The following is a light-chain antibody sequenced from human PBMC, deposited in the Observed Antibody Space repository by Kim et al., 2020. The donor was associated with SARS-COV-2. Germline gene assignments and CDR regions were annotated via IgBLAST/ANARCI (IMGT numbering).Light chain of an antibody. Sequence: EIVMTQSPATLSVSPGERDTLSCRASQSVSSNLAWYQQKPGQAPRLLIYGASTRATGIPARFSGSGSGTEFTLTISSLQSEDFAVYYCQKYNNWPYTFGQGTKLEI. J-gene: IGKJ2*01. CDR3: QKYNNWPYT. CDR2: GAS. V-gene: IGKV3-15*01. CDR1: QSVSSN.